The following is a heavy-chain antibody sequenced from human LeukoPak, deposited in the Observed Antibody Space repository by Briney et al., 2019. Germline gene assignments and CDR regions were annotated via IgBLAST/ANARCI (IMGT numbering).Heavy chain of an antibody. CDR1: GGSFSNYY. CDR3: ARQPPQNYGMDV. Sequence: SETLSLTCTVSGGSFSNYYWSWIRQPAGKGLEWIGRIYTSGSTNYNPSVKSRVTMSVDTSNNQFSLKLTSVTAADTAVNYWARQPPQNYGMDVWAQGSTVTVSS. V-gene: IGHV4-4*07. D-gene: IGHD1-14*01. J-gene: IGHJ6*02. CDR2: IYTSGST.